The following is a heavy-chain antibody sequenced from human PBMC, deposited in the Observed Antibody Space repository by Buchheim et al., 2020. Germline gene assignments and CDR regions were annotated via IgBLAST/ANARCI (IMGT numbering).Heavy chain of an antibody. CDR1: GFTFSDYY. V-gene: IGHV3-11*01. D-gene: IGHD6-6*01. J-gene: IGHJ6*02. CDR3: ARDLLPRIAAPPGDYYYYGMDV. Sequence: QVQLVESGGGLVKPGGSLRLSCAASGFTFSDYYMSWIRQAPGKGLEWVSYISSSGSTIYYADSVKGRFTISRDHAKNSLYLQMNSLRAEDTAVYYCARDLLPRIAAPPGDYYYYGMDVWGQGTT. CDR2: ISSSGSTI.